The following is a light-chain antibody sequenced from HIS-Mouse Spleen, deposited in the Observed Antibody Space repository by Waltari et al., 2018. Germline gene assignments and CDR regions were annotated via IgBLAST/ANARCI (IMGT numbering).Light chain of an antibody. Sequence: QSVLTQPPSVSAAPGHKVTISCSGSSSNLGNNYLSWYQQLPGTAPKLLIYDNNKRPSGIPDRFSGSKSGTSATLGITGLQTGDEADYYCGTWDSSLSAWVFGGGTKLTVL. J-gene: IGLJ3*02. CDR1: SSNLGNNY. CDR3: GTWDSSLSAWV. V-gene: IGLV1-51*01. CDR2: DNN.